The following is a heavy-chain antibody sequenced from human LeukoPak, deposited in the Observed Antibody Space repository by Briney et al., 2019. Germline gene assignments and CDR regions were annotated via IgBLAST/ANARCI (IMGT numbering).Heavy chain of an antibody. CDR3: ARFPGTYYLDV. CDR2: ISGTGSST. Sequence: GGSLRLSCAAFGFNFNYYAMSWVRLAPGKGLEWVSGISGTGSSTNYADSVQGRFTVTRDNSKNTLYLQMNSLRAEDTAVYYCARFPGTYYLDVWGKGTTVTVSS. D-gene: IGHD3-3*01. V-gene: IGHV3-23*01. J-gene: IGHJ6*03. CDR1: GFNFNYYA.